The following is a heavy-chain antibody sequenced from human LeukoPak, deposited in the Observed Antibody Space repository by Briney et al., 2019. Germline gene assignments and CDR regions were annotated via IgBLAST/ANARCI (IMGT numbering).Heavy chain of an antibody. J-gene: IGHJ4*02. CDR1: GFTFSSYA. D-gene: IGHD3-9*01. CDR2: ISYDGSNK. Sequence: QAGGSLRLSCAASGFTFSSYAMHWVRQAPGKGLEWVAVISYDGSNKYYADSVKGRFTISRDNSKNTLYLQMNSLRAEDTAVYYCASLPGPLRLPYDILTGHWGQGTLVTVSS. CDR3: ASLPGPLRLPYDILTGH. V-gene: IGHV3-30-3*01.